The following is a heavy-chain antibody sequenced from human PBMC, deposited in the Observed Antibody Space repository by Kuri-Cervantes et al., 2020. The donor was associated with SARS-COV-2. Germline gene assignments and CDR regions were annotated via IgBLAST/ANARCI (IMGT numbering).Heavy chain of an antibody. CDR1: GFTFSSYS. D-gene: IGHD2-8*02. Sequence: EAPKPSCAASGFTFSSYSMNWVRQAPGKGLECVSSISSSSSYIYYADSVKGRFTISRDNAKNSLNLQMNILRAEDTAVYYCARASAGGFDYWGQGTLVTVSS. J-gene: IGHJ4*02. CDR2: ISSSSSYI. V-gene: IGHV3-21*01. CDR3: ARASAGGFDY.